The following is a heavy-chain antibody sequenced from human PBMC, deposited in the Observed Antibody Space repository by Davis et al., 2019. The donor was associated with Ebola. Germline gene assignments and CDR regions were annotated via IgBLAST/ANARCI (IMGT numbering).Heavy chain of an antibody. V-gene: IGHV1-46*01. CDR2: INPSGGST. Sequence: ASVKVSCKASGYTFTSYYMHWVRQAPGQGLEWMGIINPSGGSTSYAQKFQGRVTMTRDTSTSTVYMELSSLRSEDTAVYYCARESSQVRFLEWLRFDYWGQGTLVTVSS. D-gene: IGHD3-3*01. CDR3: ARESSQVRFLEWLRFDY. J-gene: IGHJ4*02. CDR1: GYTFTSYY.